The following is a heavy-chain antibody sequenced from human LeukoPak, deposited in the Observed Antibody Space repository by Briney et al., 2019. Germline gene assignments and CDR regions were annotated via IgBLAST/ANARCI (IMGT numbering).Heavy chain of an antibody. J-gene: IGHJ6*02. V-gene: IGHV4-59*01. D-gene: IGHD3-10*01. CDR1: GGSISSYY. CDR2: IYYSGST. Sequence: PSETLSLTCTVSGGSISSYYWSWIRQPPGKGLEWIGYIYYSGSTNYNPSLKSRVTISVDTSKNQFSLKLSSVTAADTAVYYCARESVGRRYYGMDVWGQGTTVTVSS. CDR3: ARESVGRRYYGMDV.